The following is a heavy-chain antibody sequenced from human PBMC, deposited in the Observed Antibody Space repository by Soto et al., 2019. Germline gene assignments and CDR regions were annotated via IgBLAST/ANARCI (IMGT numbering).Heavy chain of an antibody. CDR3: AKDEISKTIRGDAFNF. CDR2: ISYDGSYQ. CDR1: GFTFSSDG. D-gene: IGHD1-7*01. Sequence: SXASSGFTFSSDGMHLVRQAPGKGLEWVAVISYDGSYQYYVDSVKGLFTISRDNSKNTLYLQMNSLRAEDTAVYYCAKDEISKTIRGDAFNFWGQGTMVTVSS. J-gene: IGHJ3*01. V-gene: IGHV3-30*18.